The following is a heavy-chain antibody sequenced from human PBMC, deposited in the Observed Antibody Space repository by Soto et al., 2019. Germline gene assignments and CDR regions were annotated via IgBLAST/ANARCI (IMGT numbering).Heavy chain of an antibody. Sequence: EVPLMESGGGLIQPGGSLRLSCAASGFTFSDYAMAWDRQVPGRGLEWVSGISDSGITTKYAASVKGRFTISRDNSKNTLFLQMTSLKAADTAVYYCAKDARRSGIVGQWVAWGQGALVTVSS. CDR2: ISDSGITT. J-gene: IGHJ5*02. CDR3: AKDARRSGIVGQWVA. D-gene: IGHD1-26*01. CDR1: GFTFSDYA. V-gene: IGHV3-23*01.